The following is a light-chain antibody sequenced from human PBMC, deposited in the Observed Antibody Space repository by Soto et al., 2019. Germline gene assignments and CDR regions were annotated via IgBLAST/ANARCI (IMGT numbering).Light chain of an antibody. CDR3: QSYDSSLSGWV. V-gene: IGLV1-40*01. J-gene: IGLJ1*01. CDR2: GNI. Sequence: QSVLTQPPSVSGAPGQRVTISCTGSSSNIGAGYDVHWYQQLPGTAPKLLIYGNINRPSGVPDRFAGSKSGTSASLAITGLQAEDDADYYCQSYDSSLSGWVFGPVTKLTVL. CDR1: SSNIGAGYD.